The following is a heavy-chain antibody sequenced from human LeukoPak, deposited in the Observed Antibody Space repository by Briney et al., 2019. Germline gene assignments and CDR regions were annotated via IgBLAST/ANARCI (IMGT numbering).Heavy chain of an antibody. CDR1: GGSISSSSYY. J-gene: IGHJ4*02. V-gene: IGHV4-39*01. CDR3: ARHADYGSGSPPHPFDY. Sequence: SETLSLTCTVSGGSISSSSYYWGWIRQPPGKGLEWIGSIYYSGSTYYNPSLKSRVTISVDTSKNQFSLKLSSVTAADTAVYYCARHADYGSGSPPHPFDYWGQGTLVTVSS. D-gene: IGHD3-10*01. CDR2: IYYSGST.